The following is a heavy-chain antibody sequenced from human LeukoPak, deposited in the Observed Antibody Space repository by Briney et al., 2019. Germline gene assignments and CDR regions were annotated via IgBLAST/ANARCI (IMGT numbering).Heavy chain of an antibody. V-gene: IGHV4-4*07. Sequence: SETLSLTCTVSGGSISSYYWSWIRQPAGKGLEWIGRIYASGSTNYNPSLKSRVTISVDTSKNQFSLKLSSVTAADTAVYYCARGPRVLVIIRPHAFDIWGQGTVVTVSS. CDR1: GGSISSYY. CDR2: IYASGST. J-gene: IGHJ3*02. CDR3: ARGPRVLVIIRPHAFDI. D-gene: IGHD3-9*01.